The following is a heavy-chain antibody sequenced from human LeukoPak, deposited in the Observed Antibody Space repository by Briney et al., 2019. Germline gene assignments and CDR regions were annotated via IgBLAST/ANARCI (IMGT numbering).Heavy chain of an antibody. CDR3: ARATYGDYHRRLPDYYYYMDV. CDR2: IIPIFGTA. J-gene: IGHJ6*03. D-gene: IGHD4-17*01. CDR1: GGTFSSYA. V-gene: IGHV1-69*05. Sequence: SVKVSCKASGGTFSSYAISWVRQAPGQGLEWMGGIIPIFGTANYAQKFQGRVTITTDESTSTAYMELSSLRSEDTAVYYCARATYGDYHRRLPDYYYYMDVWGKGTTVTVSS.